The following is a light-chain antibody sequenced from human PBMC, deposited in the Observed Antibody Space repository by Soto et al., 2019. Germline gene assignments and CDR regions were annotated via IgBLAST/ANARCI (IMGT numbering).Light chain of an antibody. V-gene: IGKV3-15*01. J-gene: IGKJ1*01. CDR3: QQYGSSGT. CDR1: QSVSSN. CDR2: GAS. Sequence: EIVMTQSPATLSVSPGERATLSCRASQSVSSNLAWYQQKPGQAPRLLIYGASTRVTDIPARFSGSGSGTDFTLTISRLEPEDFAVYYCQQYGSSGTFGQGTKVDIK.